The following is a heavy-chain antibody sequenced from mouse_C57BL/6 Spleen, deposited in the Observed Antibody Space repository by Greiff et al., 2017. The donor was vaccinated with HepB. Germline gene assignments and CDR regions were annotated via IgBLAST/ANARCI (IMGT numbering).Heavy chain of an antibody. CDR3: ATGWAMGSDFDY. Sequence: QVQLQQPGAELVKPGASVKLSCKASGYTFTSYWMQWVKQRPGPGLEWIGEIDPSDIYTNYNQKFKGKATLTVDTSSSTAYMQLSSLTSEDSAVFYRATGWAMGSDFDYWGQGTTLTVAS. V-gene: IGHV1-50*01. D-gene: IGHD1-1*02. CDR2: IDPSDIYT. J-gene: IGHJ2*01. CDR1: GYTFTSYW.